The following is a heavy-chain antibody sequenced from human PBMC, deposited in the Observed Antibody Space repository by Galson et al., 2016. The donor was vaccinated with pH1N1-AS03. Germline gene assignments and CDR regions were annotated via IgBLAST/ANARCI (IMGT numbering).Heavy chain of an antibody. J-gene: IGHJ6*02. CDR3: ARDPRGPCSSATCATTYYFGMDV. V-gene: IGHV1-2*04. CDR2: INPNNGVT. CDR1: GYIFTGFY. D-gene: IGHD1-26*01. Sequence: VKVSCKASGYIFTGFYVHWVRQAPGQGLEWMGWINPNNGVTNYAQKFQAWVTMTGDTSISTAYMELHGLKSDDTAVYYCARDPRGPCSSATCATTYYFGMDVWGQGTTVIVSS.